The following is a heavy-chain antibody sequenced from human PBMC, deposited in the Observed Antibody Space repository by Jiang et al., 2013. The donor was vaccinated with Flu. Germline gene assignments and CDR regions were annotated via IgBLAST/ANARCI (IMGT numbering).Heavy chain of an antibody. D-gene: IGHD4-17*01. CDR2: IYYSGST. CDR3: ARGVYGDYFFSLYFDY. Sequence: EWIGYIYYSGSTYYNPSLKSRVTISVDTSKNQFSLKLSSVTAADTAVYYCARGVYGDYFFSLYFDYWGQGTLVTVSS. V-gene: IGHV4-31*02. J-gene: IGHJ4*02.